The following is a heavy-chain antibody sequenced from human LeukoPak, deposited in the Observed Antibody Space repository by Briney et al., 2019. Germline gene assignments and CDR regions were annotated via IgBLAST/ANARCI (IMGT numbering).Heavy chain of an antibody. V-gene: IGHV3-48*03. J-gene: IGHJ4*02. D-gene: IGHD3-9*01. Sequence: PGGSLRLSCAASGFTFSSYEMNWVRQAPGKGLEWVSCISSDGVTKYYADSVKGRFTISRDNAKKSLYLQMSSLRAEDTAVYYCARDSSDILTGLTPFDYWGQGTLVTVSS. CDR3: ARDSSDILTGLTPFDY. CDR1: GFTFSSYE. CDR2: ISSDGVTK.